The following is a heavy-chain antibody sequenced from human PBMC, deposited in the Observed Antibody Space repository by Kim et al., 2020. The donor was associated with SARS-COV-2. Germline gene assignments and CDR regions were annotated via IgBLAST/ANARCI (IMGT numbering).Heavy chain of an antibody. CDR1: GFTFSGSA. V-gene: IGHV3-73*01. CDR3: TRLGDSGSYNYYYYGMDV. Sequence: GGSLKLSCAASGFTFSGSAMHWVRQASGKGLEWVGRIRSKANSYATAYAASVKGRFTISRDDSKNTAYLQMNSLKTEDTAVYYCTRLGDSGSYNYYYYGMDVWGQGTTVTVSS. D-gene: IGHD1-26*01. J-gene: IGHJ6*02. CDR2: IRSKANSYAT.